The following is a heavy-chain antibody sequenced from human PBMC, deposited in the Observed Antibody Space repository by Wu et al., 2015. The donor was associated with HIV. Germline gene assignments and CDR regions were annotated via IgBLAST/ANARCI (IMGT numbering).Heavy chain of an antibody. CDR3: ARSRFERDVIYGVTTNYYYYNMDV. J-gene: IGHJ6*03. CDR1: GYTFTSYY. CDR2: INPSGGST. V-gene: IGHV1-46*01. D-gene: IGHD3-3*01. Sequence: QVQLVQSGAEVKKPGASVKVSCKASGYTFTSYYMHWVRQAPGQGLEWMGIINPSGGSTSYAQKFQGRVTMTTDTSTSTAYMEVRSLRSDDTAIYYCARSRFERDVIYGVTTNYYYYNMDVWAKGPRSPSP.